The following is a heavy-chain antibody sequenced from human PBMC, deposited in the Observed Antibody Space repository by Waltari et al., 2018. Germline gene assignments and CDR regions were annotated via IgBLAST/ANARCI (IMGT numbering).Heavy chain of an antibody. CDR1: GGSFSGYY. CDR2: INHSGTT. D-gene: IGHD3-9*01. Sequence: QVQLQQWGAGLLKPSETLSLTCAVYGGSFSGYYWSWIRQPPGKGLEWIGEINHSGTTNSNPSLNGRVTISVGTAKNQFSLKLSSVTAADTAVYYCASGSNILTGYYSRIRYYFDYWGQGTLVTVSS. CDR3: ASGSNILTGYYSRIRYYFDY. V-gene: IGHV4-34*01. J-gene: IGHJ4*02.